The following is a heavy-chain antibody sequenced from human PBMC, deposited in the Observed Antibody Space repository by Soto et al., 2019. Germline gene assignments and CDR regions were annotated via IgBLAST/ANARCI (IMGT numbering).Heavy chain of an antibody. CDR3: ARMIFGRNVYYFDY. CDR1: GFSLSTSGVG. CDR2: IYWDDSK. J-gene: IGHJ4*02. D-gene: IGHD3-3*01. V-gene: IGHV2-5*02. Sequence: SGPTAGEPTQTLTLTCAFSGFSLSTSGVGVGWIRQPPGKALEWLAVIYWDDSKHYSPSLRSRLTITKDTSKNQVVLTMTDMDPVDTATYYCARMIFGRNVYYFDYWGRGTLVTVSS.